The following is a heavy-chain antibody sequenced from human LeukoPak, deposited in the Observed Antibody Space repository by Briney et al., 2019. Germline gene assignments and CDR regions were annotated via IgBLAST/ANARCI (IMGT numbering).Heavy chain of an antibody. D-gene: IGHD2-21*01. CDR1: GCSISSYY. J-gene: IGHJ4*02. V-gene: IGHV4-59*01. CDR3: ARGVVIAPQTFDY. Sequence: SETLSLTCTVSGCSISSYYWSWIRQPPGKGLEWIGYIYHIGSTNYNPSLKSRVTISEDTSKNQFSLRLSSVTAADTAVYYCARGVVIAPQTFDYWGQGILVTVSS. CDR2: IYHIGST.